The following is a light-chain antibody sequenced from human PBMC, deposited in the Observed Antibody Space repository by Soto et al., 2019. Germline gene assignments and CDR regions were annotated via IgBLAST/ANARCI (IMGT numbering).Light chain of an antibody. V-gene: IGKV3-15*01. Sequence: EIVMTQSPATLSVSLGERVTFSCRASQSVTSKLAWYQHKPGQAPRLLISGASTGATGIPSRFSGSGSGTEFTLTINSLQSEDFAVYYCQQYHNWPVTFGGGTKVEIK. J-gene: IGKJ4*01. CDR1: QSVTSK. CDR2: GAS. CDR3: QQYHNWPVT.